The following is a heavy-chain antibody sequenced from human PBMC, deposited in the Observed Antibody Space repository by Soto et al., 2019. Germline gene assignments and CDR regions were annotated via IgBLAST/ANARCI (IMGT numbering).Heavy chain of an antibody. V-gene: IGHV3-33*01. CDR3: ARDQWSAPYDSSGFDY. CDR1: GFTFSSYG. CDR2: IWYDGSNK. D-gene: IGHD3-22*01. Sequence: QVQLVESGGGVVQPGRSLGLSCAASGFTFSSYGMHWVRQAPGKGLEWVAVIWYDGSNKYYADSVKGRFTISRDNSKNTLYLQMNSLRAEDTAVYYCARDQWSAPYDSSGFDYWGQGTLVTVSS. J-gene: IGHJ4*02.